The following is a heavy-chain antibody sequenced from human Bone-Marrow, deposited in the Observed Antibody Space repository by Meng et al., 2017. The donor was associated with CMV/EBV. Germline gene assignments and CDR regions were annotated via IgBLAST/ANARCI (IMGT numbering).Heavy chain of an antibody. J-gene: IGHJ2*01. CDR2: IYYSGST. D-gene: IGHD3-10*01. Sequence: SETLSLTCTVSGGSISSGDYYWSWIRQPPGKGLEWIGYIYYSGSTYYNPSLKSRVTISVDTSKNQFSLKLSSVTAADTAVYYCARDPAYYYGSGSYPFWYFDLWGRGTLVTVSS. V-gene: IGHV4-30-4*08. CDR3: ARDPAYYYGSGSYPFWYFDL. CDR1: GGSISSGDYY.